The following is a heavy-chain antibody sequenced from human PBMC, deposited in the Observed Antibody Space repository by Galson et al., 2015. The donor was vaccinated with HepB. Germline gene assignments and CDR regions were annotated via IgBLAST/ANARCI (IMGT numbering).Heavy chain of an antibody. Sequence: ETLSLTCNVSGDSVRSGINYWGWIRQPPGKGLEWIGYIYYSGSTNYNPSLKSRITMSVDTSKNQFSLKLRSVTAADTAVYYCARVSKISSDFYYYYVMDVWGQGTTVTVSS. D-gene: IGHD2-2*01. J-gene: IGHJ6*02. CDR3: ARVSKISSDFYYYYVMDV. CDR1: GDSVRSGINY. CDR2: IYYSGST. V-gene: IGHV4-61*01.